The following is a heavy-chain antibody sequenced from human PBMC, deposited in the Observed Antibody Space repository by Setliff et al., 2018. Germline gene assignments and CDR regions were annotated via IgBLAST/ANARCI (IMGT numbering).Heavy chain of an antibody. Sequence: GASVKVSCKASGYTFTSYAMHWVRQAPGQRLEWMGWINAGNGNTKYSQKFQGRVTITRDTSASTAYMELSSLRSEDTAVYYCARREMATIVDYYYYGMDVWGQGTTVTVSS. V-gene: IGHV1-3*01. D-gene: IGHD5-12*01. CDR1: GYTFTSYA. J-gene: IGHJ6*02. CDR2: INAGNGNT. CDR3: ARREMATIVDYYYYGMDV.